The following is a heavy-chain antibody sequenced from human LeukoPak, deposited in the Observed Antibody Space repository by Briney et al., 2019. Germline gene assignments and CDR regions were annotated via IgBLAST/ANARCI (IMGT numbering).Heavy chain of an antibody. V-gene: IGHV4-34*01. CDR2: INHSGRT. CDR1: GGSFSGYY. J-gene: IGHJ4*02. CDR3: ARDPDL. Sequence: PSETLSLTCAVYGGSFSGYYWSWIRQPPGKGLEWIGEINHSGRTNYNPSLKSRVTISVDTSKNQFSLKLSSVTAADTAVYYCARDPDLWGQGTLVTVSS.